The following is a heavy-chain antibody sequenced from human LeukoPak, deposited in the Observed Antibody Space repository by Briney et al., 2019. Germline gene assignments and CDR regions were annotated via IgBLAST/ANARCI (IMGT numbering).Heavy chain of an antibody. J-gene: IGHJ3*02. Sequence: PSETLSLTCTVSGGSISNHYWTWLRQPPGKGLEWIGYIFSSGSTTHNPSLKSRVTISVDTSKNQFSLKLSSVTAADTAVYYCARSMYYYDSSGPKSLDNAFDIWGQGTMVTVSS. CDR2: IFSSGST. V-gene: IGHV4-59*11. D-gene: IGHD3-22*01. CDR3: ARSMYYYDSSGPKSLDNAFDI. CDR1: GGSISNHY.